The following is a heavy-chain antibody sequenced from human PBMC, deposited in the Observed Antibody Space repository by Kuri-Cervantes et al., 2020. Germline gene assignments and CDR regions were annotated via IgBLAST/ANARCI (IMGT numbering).Heavy chain of an antibody. Sequence: GESLKISCAASGFTFSNYWMSWVRQAPGKGLEWVANMNQDRSARYYVDSVEGRFTISRDNAKNSVYLQMNSLRAEGTAVYYCARVGYNDYDLDYWGQGTLVTVSS. D-gene: IGHD5-12*01. CDR3: ARVGYNDYDLDY. J-gene: IGHJ4*02. CDR2: MNQDRSAR. CDR1: GFTFSNYW. V-gene: IGHV3-7*01.